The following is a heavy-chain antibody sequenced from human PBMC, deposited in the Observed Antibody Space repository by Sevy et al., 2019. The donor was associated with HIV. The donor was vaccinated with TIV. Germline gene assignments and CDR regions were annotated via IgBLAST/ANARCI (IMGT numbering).Heavy chain of an antibody. Sequence: GGSLRLSCAASGFTFSSYSMNWVRQAPGKGLEWVSYISSRSSTIYYADSVKGRFTISRDNAKNSLYLQMNSLRAEDTAVYYCARDPRYCSSTSCYMWPLDLWGQGTTVTVSS. J-gene: IGHJ6*01. CDR2: ISSRSSTI. CDR3: ARDPRYCSSTSCYMWPLDL. D-gene: IGHD2-2*02. V-gene: IGHV3-48*01. CDR1: GFTFSSYS.